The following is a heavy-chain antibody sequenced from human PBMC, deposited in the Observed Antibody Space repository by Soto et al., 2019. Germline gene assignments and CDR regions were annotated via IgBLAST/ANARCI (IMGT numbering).Heavy chain of an antibody. CDR3: ARGTLAIFGVVNRRWFDP. CDR1: GGSLSGYY. Sequence: SETLSLTCAVYGGSLSGYYWSWIRQPPGKGLEWIGEINHSGSTNYNPSLKSRVTISVDTSKNQFSLKLSSVTAADTAVYYCARGTLAIFGVVNRRWFDPWGQGTLVTVSS. V-gene: IGHV4-34*01. CDR2: INHSGST. D-gene: IGHD3-3*01. J-gene: IGHJ5*02.